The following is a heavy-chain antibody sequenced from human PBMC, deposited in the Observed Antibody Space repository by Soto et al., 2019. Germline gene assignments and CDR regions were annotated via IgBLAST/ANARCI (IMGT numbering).Heavy chain of an antibody. CDR1: GGSISSGGYS. Sequence: QLQLQESGSGLVKPSQTLSLTCAVSGGSISSGGYSWSWIRQPPGKGLEWIGYIYHSGSTYYNPSLNSRVTISVDRSKNQFSLKLSSVTAADTAVYYCASAYSSIPPLGCVPWGQGTLGTVSS. CDR3: ASAYSSIPPLGCVP. D-gene: IGHD6-13*01. V-gene: IGHV4-30-2*01. J-gene: IGHJ5*02. CDR2: IYHSGST.